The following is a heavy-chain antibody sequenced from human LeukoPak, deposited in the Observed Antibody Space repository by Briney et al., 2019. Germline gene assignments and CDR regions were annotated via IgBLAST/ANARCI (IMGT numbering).Heavy chain of an antibody. V-gene: IGHV3-21*01. Sequence: PGGSLRLSCAASGFTFSSYSMNWVRQAPGKGLEWVSSISSSSSYIYYADSVKGRFTVSRDNAKNSLYLQMNSLRAEDTAVYYCARDPSVLRFLEWLSPFDYWGQGTLVTVSS. D-gene: IGHD3-3*01. CDR1: GFTFSSYS. CDR2: ISSSSSYI. J-gene: IGHJ4*02. CDR3: ARDPSVLRFLEWLSPFDY.